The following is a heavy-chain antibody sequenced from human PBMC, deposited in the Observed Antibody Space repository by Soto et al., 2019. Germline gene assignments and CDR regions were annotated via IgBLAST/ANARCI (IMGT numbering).Heavy chain of an antibody. CDR2: IIPTFTTGIIPIFGTP. CDR1: GGPFSNYA. CDR3: ARDLTGAAKLIDY. V-gene: IGHV1-69*13. J-gene: IGHJ4*02. D-gene: IGHD6-13*01. Sequence: GASVKVSCKASGGPFSNYAINWVRQAPGQGLEWMGGIIPTFTTGIIPIFGTPTYAQNFQGRVTITADESTSTAYMELRSLRSDDTAVYYCARDLTGAAKLIDYWGQGTLVTVSS.